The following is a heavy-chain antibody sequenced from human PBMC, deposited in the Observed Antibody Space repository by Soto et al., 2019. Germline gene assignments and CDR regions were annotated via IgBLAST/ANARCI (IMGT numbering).Heavy chain of an antibody. V-gene: IGHV3-30*18. CDR3: AKIPDCTNGVCPGYFDY. CDR1: GFTFSSYG. D-gene: IGHD2-8*01. CDR2: ISYDGSNK. Sequence: GGSLRLSCAASGFTFSSYGMHWVRQAPGKGLEWVAVISYDGSNKYYADSVKGRFTISRDNSKNTLYLQMNSLRAEDTAVYYCAKIPDCTNGVCPGYFDYWGQGTLVTVSS. J-gene: IGHJ4*02.